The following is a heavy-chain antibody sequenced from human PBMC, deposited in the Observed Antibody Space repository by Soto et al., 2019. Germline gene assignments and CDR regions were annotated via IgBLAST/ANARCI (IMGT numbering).Heavy chain of an antibody. CDR3: ARFVILGPTASTHYYYHMDV. V-gene: IGHV1-69*01. D-gene: IGHD2-21*01. CDR2: IIPIVGTG. Sequence: QVQLVQSGAEVRKPGSSVTVSCKASGGTFSNYAISWVRQAPGQGLEWMGGIIPIVGTGSYAQKFQGRVTITADDPTAAAYMELSSLRFEATAVNYCARFVILGPTASTHYYYHMDVWGPGTTVTVSS. CDR1: GGTFSNYA. J-gene: IGHJ6*02.